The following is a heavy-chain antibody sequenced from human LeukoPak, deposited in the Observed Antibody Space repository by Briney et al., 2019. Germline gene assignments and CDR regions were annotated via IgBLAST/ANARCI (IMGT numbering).Heavy chain of an antibody. CDR1: GFTFSSYA. V-gene: IGHV3-23*01. CDR3: AKVQYDDYRSNYFFDY. D-gene: IGHD4-17*01. J-gene: IGHJ4*02. CDR2: ISGSGGST. Sequence: GGSLRLSCAASGFTFSSYAMSWVRQAPGKGLEWVSAISGSGGSTYYTDSVKGRFTISRDNSKNTLYLQMNSLRAEDTAVYYCAKVQYDDYRSNYFFDYWGQGTLVTVSS.